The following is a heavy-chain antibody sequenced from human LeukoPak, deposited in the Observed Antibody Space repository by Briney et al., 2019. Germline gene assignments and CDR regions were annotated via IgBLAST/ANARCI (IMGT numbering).Heavy chain of an antibody. CDR2: FDPEDGET. CDR3: ATARPYYYDSSDDAFDI. V-gene: IGHV1-24*01. D-gene: IGHD3-22*01. J-gene: IGHJ3*02. Sequence: ASVKVSCKASGYTFTSYDINWVRQAPGKGLEWMGGFDPEDGETIYAQKFQGRVTMTEDTSTDTAYMELSSLRSEDTAVYYCATARPYYYDSSDDAFDIWGQGTMVTVSS. CDR1: GYTFTSYD.